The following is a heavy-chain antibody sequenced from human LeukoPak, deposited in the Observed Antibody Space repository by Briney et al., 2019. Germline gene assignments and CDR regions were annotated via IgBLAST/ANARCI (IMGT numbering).Heavy chain of an antibody. D-gene: IGHD3-10*01. J-gene: IGHJ4*02. CDR3: AKVPGGGFGELSLDY. CDR1: GFTFDDYA. V-gene: IGHV3-9*01. CDR2: ISWNSGSI. Sequence: AGGSLRLSCAASGFTFDDYAMHWVRQAPGKGLEWVSGISWNSGSIGYVDSVKGRFTISRDNAKNSLYLQMNSLRAEDTALYYCAKVPGGGFGELSLDYWGQGTLVTVSS.